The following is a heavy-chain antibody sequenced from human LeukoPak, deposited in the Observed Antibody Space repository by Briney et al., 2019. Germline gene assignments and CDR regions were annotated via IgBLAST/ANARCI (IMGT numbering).Heavy chain of an antibody. Sequence: GASVKVSCKASGGTFSSYAISWVRQAPGQGLEWMGGIIPIFGTANYAQKFQGRVTITADKSTSTAYMELSSLRSEDTAVYYCARPTERRYYYYYYMDVWGKGTTVTVSS. CDR1: GGTFSSYA. J-gene: IGHJ6*03. V-gene: IGHV1-69*06. CDR3: ARPTERRYYYYYYMDV. CDR2: IIPIFGTA. D-gene: IGHD6-25*01.